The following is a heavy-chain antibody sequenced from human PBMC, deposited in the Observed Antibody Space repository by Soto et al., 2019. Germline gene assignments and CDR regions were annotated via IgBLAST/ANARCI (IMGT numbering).Heavy chain of an antibody. J-gene: IGHJ3*02. CDR3: ARPASSGWFDAFDI. Sequence: PSETLSLTCTVSGGSIRSNYWSWIRQPPGKGLEWIGYIYYSGNTNYNSSLKSRVTISVDTSKNQFSLKLSSVTAADTAVYYCARPASSGWFDAFDIWGQGTMVT. CDR1: GGSIRSNY. CDR2: IYYSGNT. V-gene: IGHV4-59*01. D-gene: IGHD6-19*01.